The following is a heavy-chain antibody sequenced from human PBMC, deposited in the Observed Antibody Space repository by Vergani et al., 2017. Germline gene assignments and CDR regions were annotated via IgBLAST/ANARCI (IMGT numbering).Heavy chain of an antibody. D-gene: IGHD1-14*01. Sequence: QVQLQESGPGLVRPSETLSLTCTVSGGSLSGYYWNWIRQTPGEGLEWIGYVEDSGYFNFNPSLKTRVSMSSDTSNNQFSLMLSSVTVADTAVYYWASSIVSRNPPDYFDNWGQGTLVTVSS. CDR3: ASSIVSRNPPDYFDN. J-gene: IGHJ4*02. CDR2: VEDSGYF. CDR1: GGSLSGYY. V-gene: IGHV4-59*01.